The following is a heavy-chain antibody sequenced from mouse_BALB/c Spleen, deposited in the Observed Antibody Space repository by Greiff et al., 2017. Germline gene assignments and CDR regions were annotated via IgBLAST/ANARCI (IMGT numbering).Heavy chain of an antibody. D-gene: IGHD2-1*01. V-gene: IGHV1-7*01. CDR1: GYTFTSYW. Sequence: ESGAELAKPGASVKMSCKASGYTFTSYWMHWVKQRPGQGLEWIGYINPSTGYTEYNQKFKDKATLTADKSSSTAYMQLSSLTSEDSAVYYCARGYGNYLFAYWGQGTLVTVSA. CDR3: ARGYGNYLFAY. J-gene: IGHJ3*01. CDR2: INPSTGYT.